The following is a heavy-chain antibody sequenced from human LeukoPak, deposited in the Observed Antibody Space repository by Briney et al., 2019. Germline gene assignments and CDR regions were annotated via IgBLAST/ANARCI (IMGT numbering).Heavy chain of an antibody. D-gene: IGHD2-21*02. CDR2: INPSRDST. V-gene: IGHV1-46*01. CDR1: GYTFTNYF. J-gene: IGHJ5*02. CDR3: ARRDCVGDCYSNWFDP. Sequence: ASVTVSFKASGYTFTNYFMHWVRQAPGQGLEWMGIINPSRDSTGYAQKFQGRITITTDMSTRTVYMELSSLESEDTAVYYCARRDCVGDCYSNWFDPWGQGTLVTVSS.